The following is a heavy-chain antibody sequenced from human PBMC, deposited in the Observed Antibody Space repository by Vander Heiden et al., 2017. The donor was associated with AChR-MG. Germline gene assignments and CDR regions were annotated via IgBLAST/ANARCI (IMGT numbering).Heavy chain of an antibody. D-gene: IGHD3-3*01. V-gene: IGHV4-34*01. J-gene: IGHJ5*02. CDR1: GASFSGYY. Sequence: QVQLQQWGAGLLQPSETLSLTCAVYGASFSGYYWSWIRQPPGKGLEWIGEINHSGSTNHNPSLKSRVTISVDTSKNQFSLKLTSVTAADTAVYYCARGRGYDFWSGYYPKWFDPWGQGTLVTVSS. CDR2: INHSGST. CDR3: ARGRGYDFWSGYYPKWFDP.